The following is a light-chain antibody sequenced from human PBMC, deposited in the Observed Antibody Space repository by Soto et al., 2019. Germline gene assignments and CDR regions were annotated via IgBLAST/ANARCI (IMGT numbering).Light chain of an antibody. Sequence: DIQMTQSPSTLSASVGDRVTITCRASQSILSWLAWYQHKPGKAPKLLIYDASSLESGVPSRFSGSRSGKEFTLTISSLQPDDIATYYCQQYDTYWTFGQGTKVEI. CDR3: QQYDTYWT. J-gene: IGKJ1*01. CDR2: DAS. V-gene: IGKV1-5*01. CDR1: QSILSW.